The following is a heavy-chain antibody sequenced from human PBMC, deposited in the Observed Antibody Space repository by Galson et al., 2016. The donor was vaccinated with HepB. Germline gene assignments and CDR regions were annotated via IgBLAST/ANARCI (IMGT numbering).Heavy chain of an antibody. D-gene: IGHD2-2*01. Sequence: ETLSLTCSVSGGSISRSSYYWGWIRQPPGKGLEWIGSVFYTGSTYYNPSLKSRVTISVDTSKNQFSLKLTSVTAADTAVYYCARGAMPWGQGTLVTVSS. CDR3: ARGAMP. J-gene: IGHJ1*01. CDR2: VFYTGST. CDR1: GGSISRSSYY. V-gene: IGHV4-39*07.